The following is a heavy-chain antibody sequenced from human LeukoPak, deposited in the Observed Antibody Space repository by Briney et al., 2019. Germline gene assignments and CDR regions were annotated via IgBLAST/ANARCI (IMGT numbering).Heavy chain of an antibody. CDR2: IKSKTDGGTT. J-gene: IGHJ4*02. D-gene: IGHD3-22*01. Sequence: PGGSLRLSCAASGFTFSNAWMSWVRQAPGKGLEWVGRIKSKTDGGTTDYAAPVKGRFTISRDVSKNTLYLQMNSLKTEDTAAYYCTTKYYYDSSGYYRNDYWGQGTLVTVSS. CDR3: TTKYYYDSSGYYRNDY. V-gene: IGHV3-15*01. CDR1: GFTFSNAW.